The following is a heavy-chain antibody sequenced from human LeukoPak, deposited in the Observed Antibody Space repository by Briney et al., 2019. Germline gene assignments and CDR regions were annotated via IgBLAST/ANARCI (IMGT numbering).Heavy chain of an antibody. D-gene: IGHD5-18*01. CDR1: GGSISSGGYS. CDR2: IYHSGST. J-gene: IGHJ4*02. Sequence: SETQSLTCAVSGGSISSGGYSWSWIRQPPGKGLEWIGYIYHSGSTYYNPSLKSRVTISVDRSKNQFSLKLSSVTAADTAVYYCARGGMVNPFDYWGQGTLVTVSS. CDR3: ARGGMVNPFDY. V-gene: IGHV4-30-2*01.